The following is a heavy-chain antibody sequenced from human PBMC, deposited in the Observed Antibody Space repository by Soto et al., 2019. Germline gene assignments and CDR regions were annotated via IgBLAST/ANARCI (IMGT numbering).Heavy chain of an antibody. CDR1: GGSISSGGYS. Sequence: SETLSLTCAVSGGSISSGGYSWSWIRQPPGKGLEWIGYIYHSGSTYYSPSLKSRVTISVDRSKNQFSLKLSSVTAADTAVYYCARGNVVAIDYWGQGTLVTVSS. CDR2: IYHSGST. CDR3: ARGNVVAIDY. D-gene: IGHD2-21*01. V-gene: IGHV4-30-2*01. J-gene: IGHJ4*02.